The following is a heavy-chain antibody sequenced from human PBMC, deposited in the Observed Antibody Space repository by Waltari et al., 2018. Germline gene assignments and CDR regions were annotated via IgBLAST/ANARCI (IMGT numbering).Heavy chain of an antibody. CDR1: AFTFDDYA. J-gene: IGHJ3*02. V-gene: IGHV3-9*01. Sequence: EVQLVESGGGLVQPGRSLRISCAASAFTFDDYAMHWVRQAPGKGLEWVSGISWNSGRVVYADSVKGRFTISRDNAKNSLHLQMNSLRAEDTALYYCAKPQWLSPDAFDIWGQGTMVTVSS. CDR2: ISWNSGRV. CDR3: AKPQWLSPDAFDI. D-gene: IGHD6-19*01.